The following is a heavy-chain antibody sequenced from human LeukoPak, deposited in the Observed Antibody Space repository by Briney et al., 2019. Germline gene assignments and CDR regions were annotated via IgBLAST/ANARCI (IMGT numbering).Heavy chain of an antibody. Sequence: SQTLSLTCTVSGGSISSGGYYWSWVRQLPGKGLEWIGYIYYSGSTYYNPSLKSRLTISVDTSKNQFSLELSSVTAADTAAYYCARGGYDYVWGSYRYFYFDYWGQGTLVTVSS. V-gene: IGHV4-31*03. J-gene: IGHJ4*02. CDR3: ARGGYDYVWGSYRYFYFDY. D-gene: IGHD3-16*02. CDR2: IYYSGST. CDR1: GGSISSGGYY.